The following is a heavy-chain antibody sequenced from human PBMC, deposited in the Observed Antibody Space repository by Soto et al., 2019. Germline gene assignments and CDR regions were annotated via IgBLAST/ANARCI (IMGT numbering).Heavy chain of an antibody. Sequence: SETLSLTCTVSGGSISSGGYYWSWIRQHPGKGLEWIGYIYYSGSTYYNPPLKSRVTISVDTSKNQFSLKLSSVTAADTAVYYCARGIGEYCSGGSCYSDLTFFDYWGQGTLVTVSS. CDR2: IYYSGST. V-gene: IGHV4-31*03. CDR3: ARGIGEYCSGGSCYSDLTFFDY. J-gene: IGHJ4*02. D-gene: IGHD2-15*01. CDR1: GGSISSGGYY.